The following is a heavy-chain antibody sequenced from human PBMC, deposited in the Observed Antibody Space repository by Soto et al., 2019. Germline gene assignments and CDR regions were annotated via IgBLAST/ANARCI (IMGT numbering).Heavy chain of an antibody. CDR2: IYYSGST. V-gene: IGHV4-61*01. CDR3: AKWNDRYGYFDY. CDR1: GGSVSSGSYY. Sequence: QVQLQESGPGLVKPSETLSLTCTVSGGSVSSGSYYWSWIRQPPGKGLEWIGYIYYSGSTNYNPSLKSRGXIXVXXSKNQFSLKLSSVTAADTAVYYCAKWNDRYGYFDYWGQGTLVTVSS. J-gene: IGHJ4*02. D-gene: IGHD1-1*01.